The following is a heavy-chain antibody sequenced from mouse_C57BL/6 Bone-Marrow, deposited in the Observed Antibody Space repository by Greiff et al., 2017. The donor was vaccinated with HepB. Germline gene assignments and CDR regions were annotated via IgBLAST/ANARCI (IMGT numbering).Heavy chain of an antibody. D-gene: IGHD1-1*01. CDR3: ASSYYYGSSVYFDY. Sequence: VQLQQSGPELVKPGASVKMSCKASGYTFTDYNMHWVKQSHGKSLEWIGYINPNNGGTSYNQKFKGKATLTVNKSSSTAYMELRSLTSEDSAVYYCASSYYYGSSVYFDYWGQGTTLTVSS. V-gene: IGHV1-22*01. J-gene: IGHJ2*01. CDR1: GYTFTDYN. CDR2: INPNNGGT.